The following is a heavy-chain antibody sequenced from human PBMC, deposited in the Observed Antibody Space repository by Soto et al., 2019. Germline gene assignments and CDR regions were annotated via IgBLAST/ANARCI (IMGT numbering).Heavy chain of an antibody. V-gene: IGHV3-66*01. CDR2: IYSGGST. CDR3: ARGYCISTSCFAGHFDY. J-gene: IGHJ4*02. Sequence: PGGSLRLSCAASGFTVSSNYMSWVRQAPGKGLEWVSVIYSGGSTYYADSVKGRFIISRDNSKNTLYLQMNTLRAEDTAVYYCARGYCISTSCFAGHFDYWGQGTLVTVSS. D-gene: IGHD2-2*01. CDR1: GFTVSSNY.